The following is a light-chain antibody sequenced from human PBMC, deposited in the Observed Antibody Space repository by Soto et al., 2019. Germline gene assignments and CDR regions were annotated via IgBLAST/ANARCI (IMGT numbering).Light chain of an antibody. V-gene: IGLV2-14*01. CDR1: SSDIGGYNY. CDR3: CSYAGSDTMI. Sequence: QSVLTQPASVSGSPGQSITISCTGTSSDIGGYNYVSWYQHTPGKPPKLMIYEVRNRPSGVSNRFSGSKSGNTASLIISGLQAEDEADYYCCSYAGSDTMIFGGGTKVTVL. CDR2: EVR. J-gene: IGLJ2*01.